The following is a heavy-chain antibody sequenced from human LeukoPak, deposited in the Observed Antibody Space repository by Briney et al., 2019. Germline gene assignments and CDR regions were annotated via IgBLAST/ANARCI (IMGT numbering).Heavy chain of an antibody. CDR1: GFTVSTNY. D-gene: IGHD6-13*01. Sequence: GGSLRLSCAASGFTVSTNYMNWVRQAPGKGLEWVANVKGDGSEKHYVDSVKGRFTISRDNAKNSLYLQMNSLRAEDTAVYYCAREIQSRYMDYWGQGTLVTVSS. V-gene: IGHV3-7*01. CDR2: VKGDGSEK. J-gene: IGHJ4*02. CDR3: AREIQSRYMDY.